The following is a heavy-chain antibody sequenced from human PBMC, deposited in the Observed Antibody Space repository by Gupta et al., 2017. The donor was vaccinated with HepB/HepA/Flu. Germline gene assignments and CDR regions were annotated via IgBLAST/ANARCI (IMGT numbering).Heavy chain of an antibody. CDR2: SSSIRSYI. CDR3: ARALGYCTDGICYTYFDY. J-gene: IGHJ4*02. Sequence: EVQLVESGGGLVKPGGSLRLSCAASGFTVRTFSMHWVRQAPGKGLEWVSSSSSIRSYIYYAESVKGRFTISRDNAKNSLYLQMNSLRAEDTAVYYCARALGYCTDGICYTYFDYWGQGTLVTVSS. V-gene: IGHV3-21*01. CDR1: GFTVRTFS. D-gene: IGHD2-8*01.